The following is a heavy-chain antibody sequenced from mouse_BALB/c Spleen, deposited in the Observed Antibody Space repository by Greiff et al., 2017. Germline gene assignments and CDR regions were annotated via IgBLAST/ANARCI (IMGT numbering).Heavy chain of an antibody. CDR2: ISSGGST. Sequence: DVKLVESGGGLVKPGGSLKLSCAASGFTFSSYAMSWVRQTPEKRLGWVASISSGGSTYYPDSVKGRFTISRDNARNILYLQMSSLRSEDTAMYYCARGRYGPYYYAMDYWGQGTSVTVSS. CDR1: GFTFSSYA. V-gene: IGHV5-6-5*01. D-gene: IGHD1-2*01. J-gene: IGHJ4*01. CDR3: ARGRYGPYYYAMDY.